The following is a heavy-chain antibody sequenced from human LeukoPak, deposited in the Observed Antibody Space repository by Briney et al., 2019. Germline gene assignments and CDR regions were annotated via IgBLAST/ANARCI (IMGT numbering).Heavy chain of an antibody. CDR2: ISGSGGST. CDR3: AKVLGYYADPFDY. Sequence: GGSLRLSCAASGFTFSSYSVSSVRQAPGKGLECLSAISGSGGSTYYADSVKGRFTISRDNSKNTLYLQMNSLGAEDTAVYYCAKVLGYYADPFDYWGQGTLVTVSS. CDR1: GFTFSSYS. J-gene: IGHJ4*02. D-gene: IGHD3-3*01. V-gene: IGHV3-23*01.